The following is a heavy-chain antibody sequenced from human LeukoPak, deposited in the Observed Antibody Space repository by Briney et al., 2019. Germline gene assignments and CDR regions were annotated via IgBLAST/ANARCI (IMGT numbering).Heavy chain of an antibody. CDR2: KYYSGST. CDR3: ARGRSYGFDFDS. D-gene: IGHD5-18*01. J-gene: IGHJ4*02. Sequence: SETLSLTCDVSGVSINTCCYYWTWIRQPPGKGLEWIGYKYYSGSTRYNSSLRSRLTISLDSSKNQSSLRLTSVTAADTAVYYCARGRSYGFDFDSWGPGTLVIVSS. V-gene: IGHV4-61*01. CDR1: GVSINTCCYY.